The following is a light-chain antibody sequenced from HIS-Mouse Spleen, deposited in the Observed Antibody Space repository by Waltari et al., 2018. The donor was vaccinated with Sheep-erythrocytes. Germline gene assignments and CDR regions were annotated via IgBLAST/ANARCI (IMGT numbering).Light chain of an antibody. CDR1: SGHSRYA. CDR2: LNSDGSH. V-gene: IGLV4-69*01. Sequence: QLVLTQSPSASASLGASVKPTSTLRSGHSRYAIPWPQQQPEKGPRYLMKLNSDGSHSKGDGIPDRFSGSSSGAERYLTISSLQSEDEADYYCQTWGTGIQVFGGGTKLTVL. J-gene: IGLJ2*01. CDR3: QTWGTGIQV.